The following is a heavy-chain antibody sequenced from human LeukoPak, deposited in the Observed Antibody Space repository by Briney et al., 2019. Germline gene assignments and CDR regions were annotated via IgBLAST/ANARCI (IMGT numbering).Heavy chain of an antibody. D-gene: IGHD3-9*01. CDR2: ISGSSGII. CDR3: ARSNYDILTGYSGYFDY. V-gene: IGHV3-48*01. Sequence: LSGGSLRLSCAASGFTFNTYTMNWVRQAPGKGLEWVSYISGSSGIIDYADSVRGRFTISRDNAKNSLYLQMNSLRAEDTAVYYCARSNYDILTGYSGYFDYWGQGTLVTVSS. J-gene: IGHJ4*02. CDR1: GFTFNTYT.